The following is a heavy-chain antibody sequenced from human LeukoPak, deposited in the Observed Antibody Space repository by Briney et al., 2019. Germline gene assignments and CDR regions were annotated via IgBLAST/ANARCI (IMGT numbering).Heavy chain of an antibody. Sequence: PGGSLRLSCAASGFTFRNAWMTWVRQAPGKGLEWVGRIKSKTDGGTTDYAAPVKVRFTISRDDSKNTLYLQMNSLRAEDTAVYYCAKVSLGLRFLEWYPTSPFDYWGQGTLVTVSS. CDR2: IKSKTDGGTT. V-gene: IGHV3-15*01. CDR1: GFTFRNAW. J-gene: IGHJ4*02. CDR3: AKVSLGLRFLEWYPTSPFDY. D-gene: IGHD3-3*01.